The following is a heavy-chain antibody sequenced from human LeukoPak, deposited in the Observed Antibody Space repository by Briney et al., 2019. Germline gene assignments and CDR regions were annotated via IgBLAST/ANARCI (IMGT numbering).Heavy chain of an antibody. CDR2: IYPNSGAT. CDR1: GYTFTGYY. V-gene: IGHV1-2*02. CDR3: GTLLSNGPFDY. Sequence: ASVKVSCQASGYTFTGYYIHWVRQAPGQGHEWMGYIYPNSGATKYAQKFQVRVTMTRDTSISTAYMELSGLRSDDTAVYYCGTLLSNGPFDYWGQGSLVTVSS. J-gene: IGHJ4*02.